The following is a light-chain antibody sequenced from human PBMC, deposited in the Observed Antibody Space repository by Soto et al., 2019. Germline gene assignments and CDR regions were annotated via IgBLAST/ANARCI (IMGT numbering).Light chain of an antibody. J-gene: IGKJ4*01. CDR1: QSINNN. CDR2: GAS. Sequence: EIVMTQSPATLSVSPGERATLSCRASQSINNNLAWYQQKRGQGPRLLIYGASSRATGTPARFSGSGSGTGFTLTISSLQSEDFAIYYGQQYNDWPLTFGGGTKVEIK. V-gene: IGKV3-15*01. CDR3: QQYNDWPLT.